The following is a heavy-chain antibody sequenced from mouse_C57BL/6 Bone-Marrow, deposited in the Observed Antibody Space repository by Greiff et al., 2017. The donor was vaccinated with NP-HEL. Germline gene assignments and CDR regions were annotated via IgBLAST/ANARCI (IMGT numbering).Heavy chain of an antibody. D-gene: IGHD1-1*01. V-gene: IGHV14-3*01. J-gene: IGHJ3*01. Sequence: EVKLQESVAELVRPGASVKLSCTASGFNIKNTYMHWVKQRPEQGLEWIGRIDPANGNTKYAPKFQGKATITADTSSNTAYLQLSSLTSEDTAIYYCVRYYGSSLAWFAYWGQGTLVTVSA. CDR1: GFNIKNTY. CDR3: VRYYGSSLAWFAY. CDR2: IDPANGNT.